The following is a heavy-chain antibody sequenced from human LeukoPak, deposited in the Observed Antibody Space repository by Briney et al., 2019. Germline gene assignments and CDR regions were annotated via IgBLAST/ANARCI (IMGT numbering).Heavy chain of an antibody. CDR2: ISAYNGNT. J-gene: IGHJ6*02. D-gene: IGHD1-1*01. V-gene: IGHV1-18*01. Sequence: ASVKVSCKASGYTFTSYGISWVRQAPGQGLEWMGWISAYNGNTNYAQKLQGRVTMTTDTSTSTAYMGLRSLRSDDTAVYYCARVTTRLYYYGLDVWGQGTTVTVSS. CDR1: GYTFTSYG. CDR3: ARVTTRLYYYGLDV.